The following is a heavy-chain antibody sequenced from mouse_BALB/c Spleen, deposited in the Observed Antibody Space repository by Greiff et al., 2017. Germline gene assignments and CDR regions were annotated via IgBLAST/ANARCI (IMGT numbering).Heavy chain of an antibody. V-gene: IGHV3-8*02. CDR1: GDSITSGY. CDR3: ARPSRTTAPYWYFDV. J-gene: IGHJ1*01. Sequence: DVHLVESGPSLVKPSQTLSLTCSVTGDSITSGYWNWIRKFPGNKLEYMGYISYSGSTYYNPSLKSRISITRDTSKNQYYLQLNSVTTEDTATYYCARPSRTTAPYWYFDVWGAGTTVTVSS. D-gene: IGHD1-2*01. CDR2: ISYSGST.